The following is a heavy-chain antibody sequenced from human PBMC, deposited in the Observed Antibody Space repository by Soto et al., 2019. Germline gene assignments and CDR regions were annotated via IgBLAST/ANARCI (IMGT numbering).Heavy chain of an antibody. CDR3: ARHPFGDFDY. J-gene: IGHJ4*02. Sequence: GPLRLSCAASGFTFSSYAMSWVRQAPGKGLEWVSAIRDSGDSTYYANFVRGRFTISRDNSKNTLYMQMNSLRAEDTAVYYCARHPFGDFDYWGQGTLVTVSS. CDR2: IRDSGDST. V-gene: IGHV3-23*01. CDR1: GFTFSSYA. D-gene: IGHD3-16*01.